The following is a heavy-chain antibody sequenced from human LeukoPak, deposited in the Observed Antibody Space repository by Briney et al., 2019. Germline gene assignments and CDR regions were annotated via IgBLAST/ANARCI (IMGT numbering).Heavy chain of an antibody. CDR1: GLTFSSHE. Sequence: PGGSLRLSCAASGLTFSSHEINWVRQAPGKGLEWVSYISSSGTTIYYADSVKGRFTISRDNAKNSLYLQMNSLRAEDTAVYYCASSFLILDYWGQGTLVIVSS. CDR3: ASSFLILDY. V-gene: IGHV3-48*03. D-gene: IGHD3-3*01. J-gene: IGHJ4*02. CDR2: ISSSGTTI.